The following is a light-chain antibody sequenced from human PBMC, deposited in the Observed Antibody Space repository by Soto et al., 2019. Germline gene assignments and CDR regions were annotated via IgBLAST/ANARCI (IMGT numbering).Light chain of an antibody. V-gene: IGKV1-39*01. CDR2: AAS. J-gene: IGKJ1*01. CDR1: QSINSY. Sequence: DIQMTQSPSSLSASVGDRVTITCRASQSINSYLNWYQQKPGKAPKLLIYAASNLQSGAPSRFSGSGSGTDFTLTISSLQPEDFATYYCQQSYSTPPTFGQGTKVEIK. CDR3: QQSYSTPPT.